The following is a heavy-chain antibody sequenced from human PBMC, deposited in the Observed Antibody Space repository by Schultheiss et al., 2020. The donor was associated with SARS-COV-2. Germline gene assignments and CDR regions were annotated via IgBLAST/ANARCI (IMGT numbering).Heavy chain of an antibody. D-gene: IGHD6-13*01. Sequence: GGSLRLSCAASGFTFSSYTMNWVRQAPGKGLEWVSSISSSSSYIYYADSVKGRFTISRDNAKNSLYLQMNSLRAEDTAVYYCAKEGEQQLVLAFDIWGQGTMVTVSS. CDR3: AKEGEQQLVLAFDI. CDR1: GFTFSSYT. CDR2: ISSSSSYI. V-gene: IGHV3-21*01. J-gene: IGHJ3*02.